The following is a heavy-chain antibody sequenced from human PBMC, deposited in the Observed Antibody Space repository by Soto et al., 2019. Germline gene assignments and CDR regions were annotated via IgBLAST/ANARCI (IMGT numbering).Heavy chain of an antibody. J-gene: IGHJ4*02. CDR3: ARTDSSSWSPAFDY. V-gene: IGHV4-59*01. CDR2: IYYSGST. Sequence: TSETLSLTXTVSGGSIGSYYWSWIRQPPGKGLEWIGYIYYSGSTNYNPSLKSRVTISVDTSKNQFSLKLSSVTAADTAVYYCARTDSSSWSPAFDYWGQGTLVTVSS. D-gene: IGHD6-13*01. CDR1: GGSIGSYY.